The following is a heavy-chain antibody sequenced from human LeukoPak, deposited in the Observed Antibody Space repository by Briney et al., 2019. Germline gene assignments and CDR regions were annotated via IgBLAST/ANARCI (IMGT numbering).Heavy chain of an antibody. CDR3: ATELIVVVPAAIRAEVDY. CDR1: GYTFTGYY. Sequence: ASVKVSCKASGYTFTGYYMHWVRQAPGQGLEWMGWINPNSGGTNYAQKFQGRVTMTRNTSISTAYMELSSLRSEDTAVYYCATELIVVVPAAIRAEVDYWGQGTLVTVSS. J-gene: IGHJ4*02. CDR2: INPNSGGT. D-gene: IGHD2-2*02. V-gene: IGHV1-2*02.